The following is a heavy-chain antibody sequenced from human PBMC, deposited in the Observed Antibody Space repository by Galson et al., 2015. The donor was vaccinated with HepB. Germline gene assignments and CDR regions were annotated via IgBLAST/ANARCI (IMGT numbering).Heavy chain of an antibody. CDR2: ISSSSNYI. J-gene: IGHJ4*02. CDR1: GFTFSRFT. V-gene: IGHV3-21*01. CDR3: ARDGTYCGRTSCYTGQIDY. Sequence: SLRLSCAASGFTFSRFTMNWVRQAPGKGLEWVSSISSSSNYIYYADSIKGRFTVSRDNAKSSLYLQLNSLRAEDTAVYYCARDGTYCGRTSCYTGQIDYWGQGTLVTVSS. D-gene: IGHD2-2*02.